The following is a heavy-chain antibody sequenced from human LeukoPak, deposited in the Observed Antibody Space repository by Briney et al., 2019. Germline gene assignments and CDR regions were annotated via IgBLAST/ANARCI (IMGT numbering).Heavy chain of an antibody. CDR2: ISGSGGST. Sequence: GGSLRLSCAASGFTFSSYAMSWVRQAPGKGLEWVSAISGSGGSTYYADSVKGRFTISRDNSKNTLYLQMNSLRAEDTAVYYCAKDLPAYYDFWGGYFYFDYWGQGTLVTVSS. D-gene: IGHD3-3*01. V-gene: IGHV3-23*01. CDR1: GFTFSSYA. CDR3: AKDLPAYYDFWGGYFYFDY. J-gene: IGHJ4*02.